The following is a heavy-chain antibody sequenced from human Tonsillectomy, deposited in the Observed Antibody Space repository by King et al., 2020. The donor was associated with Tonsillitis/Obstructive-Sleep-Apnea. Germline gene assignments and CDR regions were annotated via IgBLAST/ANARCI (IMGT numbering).Heavy chain of an antibody. Sequence: VQLPQWGAGLLKPSETLSLTCAVYGGSFSGYYWSWIRQPPGKGLEWIGEINHSGSTNYNPSLKSRVTISVDTSKNQFSLKLSSVTAADTAVYYCARSAIVPAAYYFDYWGQGTLVTVSS. CDR1: GGSFSGYY. CDR3: ARSAIVPAAYYFDY. D-gene: IGHD2-2*01. V-gene: IGHV4-34*01. J-gene: IGHJ4*02. CDR2: INHSGST.